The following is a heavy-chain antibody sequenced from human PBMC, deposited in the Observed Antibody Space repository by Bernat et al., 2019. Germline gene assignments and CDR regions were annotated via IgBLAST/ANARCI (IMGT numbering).Heavy chain of an antibody. CDR2: ISSSSSYI. D-gene: IGHD4-17*01. Sequence: EVQLVESGGGLVKPGGSLRLSCAASGFTFSSYSMNWVRQAPGKGLEWVSSISSSSSYIYYADSVKGRFTISRDNAKNSLYLQMNSLRAEDTAVYYCARGRGETTVLDYWGQGTLVTVSS. CDR3: ARGRGETTVLDY. V-gene: IGHV3-21*01. J-gene: IGHJ4*02. CDR1: GFTFSSYS.